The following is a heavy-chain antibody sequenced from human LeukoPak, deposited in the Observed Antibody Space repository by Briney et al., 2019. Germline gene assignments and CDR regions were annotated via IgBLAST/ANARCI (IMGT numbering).Heavy chain of an antibody. CDR3: AKDARRTNGWYFFDY. Sequence: PGGSLRLSCAAYGFAFSRLAMGWVRQAPGQGLEWVSVISDSGSLTYYADSVKGRFTISRDNSKNTLFLQMNSLRAEDTAVYYCAKDARRTNGWYFFDYWGQGTLVTVSS. CDR2: ISDSGSLT. J-gene: IGHJ4*02. CDR1: GFAFSRLA. V-gene: IGHV3-23*01. D-gene: IGHD6-19*01.